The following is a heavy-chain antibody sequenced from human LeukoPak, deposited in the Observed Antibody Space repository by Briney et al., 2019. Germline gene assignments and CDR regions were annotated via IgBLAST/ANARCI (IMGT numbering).Heavy chain of an antibody. CDR2: ISGSGGDI. Sequence: GGSLRLFCAASGFTVSSNYMSWVRQAPGKGLEWVSAISGSGGDIYYTDSVKGRFTISRDNSKNTLYLQMNSLRAEDTAVYYCAKASSSCYRCYDFWGQGTLVTVSS. D-gene: IGHD2-2*02. CDR1: GFTVSSNY. CDR3: AKASSSCYRCYDF. J-gene: IGHJ4*02. V-gene: IGHV3-23*01.